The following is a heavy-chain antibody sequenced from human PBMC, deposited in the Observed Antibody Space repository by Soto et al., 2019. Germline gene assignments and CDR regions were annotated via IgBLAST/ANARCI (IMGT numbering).Heavy chain of an antibody. J-gene: IGHJ5*02. CDR3: AKPAAPPVRGFDP. CDR1: GFTFSSYS. V-gene: IGHV3-48*02. D-gene: IGHD2-2*01. Sequence: LRLSCAASGFTFSSYSMNWVRQAPGKGLEWVSYISSSSSTIYYADSVKGRFTISRDNAKNSLYLQMNSLRDEDTAVYYCAKPAAPPVRGFDPWGQGTLVTVSS. CDR2: ISSSSSTI.